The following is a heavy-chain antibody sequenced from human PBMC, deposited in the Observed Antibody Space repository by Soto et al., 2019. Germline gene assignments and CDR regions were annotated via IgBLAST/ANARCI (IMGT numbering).Heavy chain of an antibody. J-gene: IGHJ4*02. D-gene: IGHD3-9*01. V-gene: IGHV3-33*01. CDR1: GFTFSSYG. CDR3: ARDPLGGFLAGYYYYFDY. CDR2: IWYDGSNK. Sequence: PGGSLRLSCAASGFTFSSYGMHWVRQAPGKGLEWVAVIWYDGSNKYYADSVKGRFTISRDNSKNTLYLQMNSLRAEDTAVYYCARDPLGGFLAGYYYYFDYWGQGTLVTVSS.